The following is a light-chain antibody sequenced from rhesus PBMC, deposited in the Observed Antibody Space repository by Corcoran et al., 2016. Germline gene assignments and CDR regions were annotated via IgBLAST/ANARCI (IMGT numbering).Light chain of an antibody. CDR3: YPHSGGYS. V-gene: IGKV3-10*01. CDR1: QSVSYY. J-gene: IGKJ2*01. CDR2: GAS. Sequence: QIILTQSPATLSLSPGERATLSCRASQSVSYYLAWYQQKHGQAPRLLIYGASKRATCIPDRFSGSGSETDFTLTISSLEPEGVGVYHCYPHSGGYSFGQETEVEIK.